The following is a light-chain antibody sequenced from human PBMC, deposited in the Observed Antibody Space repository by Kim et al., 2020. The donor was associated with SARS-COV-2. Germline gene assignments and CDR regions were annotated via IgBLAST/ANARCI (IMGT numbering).Light chain of an antibody. CDR3: QQSYSTPLT. CDR1: QSISSY. Sequence: ASIGDRVTITCRASQSISSYVNWYQQKPGEAPKFLIYAASSLQSGVPSKFSGSGSGTDFTLTISSLQPEDFAAYYCQQSYSTPLTFGGGTKVDIK. CDR2: AAS. J-gene: IGKJ4*01. V-gene: IGKV1-39*01.